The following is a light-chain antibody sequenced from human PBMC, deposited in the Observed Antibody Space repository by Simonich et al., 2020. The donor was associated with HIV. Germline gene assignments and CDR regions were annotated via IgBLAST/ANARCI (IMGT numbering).Light chain of an antibody. CDR3: QQRRNWPPIT. J-gene: IGKJ5*01. CDR2: DAS. Sequence: EVVLTQSPATLSLSPGERATLSCRASQSVSVYLAWYQQRPGQAPRLLIYDASNRATGVPARFSGSGSGTDFTLTISSLEPEDFAVYYCQQRRNWPPITFGQGTRLGIK. CDR1: QSVSVY. V-gene: IGKV3-11*01.